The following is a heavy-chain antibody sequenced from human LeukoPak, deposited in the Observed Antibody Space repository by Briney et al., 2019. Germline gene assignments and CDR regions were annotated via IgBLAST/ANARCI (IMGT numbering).Heavy chain of an antibody. V-gene: IGHV3-11*01. D-gene: IGHD1-26*01. CDR1: GFTFSDFH. CDR3: ARLSGTYSRGGDH. J-gene: IGHJ4*02. CDR2: ISGSGYAI. Sequence: GASLRLSCTASGFTFSDFHMSCIRQAPGKGLEWVSHISGSGYAIHHPGSVKGRFTISRENANNSLYLQMNSVRVEDSAVYYCARLSGTYSRGGDHWGQGTLVTVSS.